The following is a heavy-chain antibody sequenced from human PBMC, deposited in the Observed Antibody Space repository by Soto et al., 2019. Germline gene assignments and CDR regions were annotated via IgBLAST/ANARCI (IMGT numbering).Heavy chain of an antibody. CDR2: IYATGTT. CDR1: DASISGFY. CDR3: VRGGTKTLRDWFDP. J-gene: IGHJ5*02. Sequence: SETLSLTCTVSDASISGFYWSWIRKSAGKGLEWIGRIYATGTTDYNPSLKSRVMMSVDTSKKQFSLKLRSVTAADTAVYYCVRGGTKTLRDWFDPWGQGISVTVSS. D-gene: IGHD1-1*01. V-gene: IGHV4-4*07.